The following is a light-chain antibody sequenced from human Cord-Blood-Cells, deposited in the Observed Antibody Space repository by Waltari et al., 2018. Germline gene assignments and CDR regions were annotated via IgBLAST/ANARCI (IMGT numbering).Light chain of an antibody. CDR3: QQSYSTPVT. V-gene: IGKV1-39*01. CDR2: AAS. CDR1: QSISSY. J-gene: IGKJ4*01. Sequence: DIQMTQSPSSLSASVGDRVTITCRASQSISSYLNWYQQKPGKAPKLLIYAASSLQSGVPSRFSGSGSGTDFTLTINSLQPEDFATYYCQQSYSTPVTFGGGTKVEIK.